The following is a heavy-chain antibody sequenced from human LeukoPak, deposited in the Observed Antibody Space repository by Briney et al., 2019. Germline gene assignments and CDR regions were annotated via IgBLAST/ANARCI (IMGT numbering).Heavy chain of an antibody. CDR1: GGSISRYY. Sequence: KPSETLSLTCAVSGGSISRYYWSWIRQPPGKGLEWIGYIYYSGSTNYNPSLKSRVTISVDTSKNQFSLKLLSVTAADTAVYYCARGMQQLYHFDSWGRGTLVTVSS. CDR2: IYYSGST. D-gene: IGHD6-13*01. CDR3: ARGMQQLYHFDS. V-gene: IGHV4-59*01. J-gene: IGHJ4*02.